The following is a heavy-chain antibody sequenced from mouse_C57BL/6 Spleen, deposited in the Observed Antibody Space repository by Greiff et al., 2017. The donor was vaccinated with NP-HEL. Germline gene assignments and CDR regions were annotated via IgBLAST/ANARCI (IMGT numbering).Heavy chain of an antibody. Sequence: QVQLQQSGAELVRPGTSVKVSCKASGYAFTNYLIEWVKQRPGQGLEWIGVINPGSGGTNYNEKFKGKATLTADKSSSTAYMQLSSLTAEDSAVYFCARGGTAQATSFAYWGQGTLVTVSA. V-gene: IGHV1-54*01. J-gene: IGHJ3*01. D-gene: IGHD3-2*02. CDR1: GYAFTNYL. CDR2: INPGSGGT. CDR3: ARGGTAQATSFAY.